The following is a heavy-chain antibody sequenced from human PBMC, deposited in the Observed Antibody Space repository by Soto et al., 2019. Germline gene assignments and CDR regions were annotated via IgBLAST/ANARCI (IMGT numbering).Heavy chain of an antibody. V-gene: IGHV3-23*01. CDR3: AKRRGAGRQFHY. J-gene: IGHJ4*02. D-gene: IGHD2-15*01. CDR2: VSIGGST. CDR1: GCSFSSYA. Sequence: DVQLLESGGGLVQPAGSLTLSCAHTGCSFSSYAMGWVRHAPGKGLEWVAVVSIGGSTHYADSVRGRFTISRDNSKNPVSLLMNSLAAEDTAVYLWAKRRGAGRQFHYWGQGALVTVSS.